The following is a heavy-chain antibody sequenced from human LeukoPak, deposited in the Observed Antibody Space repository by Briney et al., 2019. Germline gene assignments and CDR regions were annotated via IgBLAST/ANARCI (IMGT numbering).Heavy chain of an antibody. D-gene: IGHD2-21*02. CDR3: ARSSYCGGDCYYIDF. V-gene: IGHV4-31*03. J-gene: IGHJ4*02. CDR2: IYYSGST. Sequence: SETLSLTCTVSGSSISSGGYYWSWIRQHPGKGLEWIGYIYYSGSTYYNPSLKSRVTISVDTSKNQFSLKLSSVTAADTAVYYCARSSYCGGDCYYIDFWGQGTLVTVSS. CDR1: GSSISSGGYY.